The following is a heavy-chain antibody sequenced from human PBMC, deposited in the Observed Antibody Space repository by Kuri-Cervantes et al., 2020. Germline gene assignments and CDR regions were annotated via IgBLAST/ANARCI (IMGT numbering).Heavy chain of an antibody. Sequence: GESLKISCAASGFTFSSYTMTWVRQAPGKGLEWVSSISSSGNYTYYRDAVKGRFTISRDNAKHSLYLQMDRLRPEDAAVYYCARTYDGDYISNLFDPWGQGTLVTVSS. J-gene: IGHJ5*02. CDR3: ARTYDGDYISNLFDP. V-gene: IGHV3-21*01. CDR1: GFTFSSYT. CDR2: ISSSGNYT. D-gene: IGHD4-17*01.